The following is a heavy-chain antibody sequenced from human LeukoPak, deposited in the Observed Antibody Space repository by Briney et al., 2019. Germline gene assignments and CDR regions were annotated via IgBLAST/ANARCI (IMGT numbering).Heavy chain of an antibody. Sequence: SETLSPTCTVSGGSISSGGYYWSWIRQHPGKGLEWIGYIYYSGSTYYNPSLKSRVTISVDTSKNQFSLKLSSVTAADTAVYYCARVARNYYGSGSDTFDYWGQGTLVTVSS. CDR2: IYYSGST. J-gene: IGHJ4*02. CDR3: ARVARNYYGSGSDTFDY. V-gene: IGHV4-31*03. CDR1: GGSISSGGYY. D-gene: IGHD3-10*01.